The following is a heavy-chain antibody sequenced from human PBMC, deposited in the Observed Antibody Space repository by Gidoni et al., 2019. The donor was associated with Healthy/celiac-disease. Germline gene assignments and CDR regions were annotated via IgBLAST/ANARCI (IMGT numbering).Heavy chain of an antibody. J-gene: IGHJ6*02. D-gene: IGHD3-10*01. CDR2: IGPAGDT. CDR1: GFTFSSYA. CDR3: ARMAMVQVVIGYYYYYGMDV. Sequence: VHLVESGGGLVQPGGSLRLSCAASGFTFSSYAMHWVRQVTGKGLEWVSAIGPAGDTYYPGSVKGRFTMSRENAKNSFFLQMSSLRAGDTAVYYCARMAMVQVVIGYYYYYGMDVWGQGPTVTVSS. V-gene: IGHV3-13*01.